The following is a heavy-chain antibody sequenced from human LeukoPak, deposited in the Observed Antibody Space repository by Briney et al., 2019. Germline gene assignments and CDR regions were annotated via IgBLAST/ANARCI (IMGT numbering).Heavy chain of an antibody. J-gene: IGHJ4*02. CDR1: GYTFTSYA. D-gene: IGHD4-17*01. V-gene: IGHV1-3*01. Sequence: ASVKVSCKASGYTFTSYAMHWVRQAPGQRLEWIGWINAGNGNTKYSQKFQGRVTITRDTSASTAYTELSSLRSEDTAVYYCAREMTTVTTYYFDYWGQGTLVTVSS. CDR3: AREMTTVTTYYFDY. CDR2: INAGNGNT.